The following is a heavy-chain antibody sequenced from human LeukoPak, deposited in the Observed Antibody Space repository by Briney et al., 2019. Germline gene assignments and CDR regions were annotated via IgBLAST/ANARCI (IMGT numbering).Heavy chain of an antibody. J-gene: IGHJ1*01. CDR3: ARDKAVTTELTQYFHH. D-gene: IGHD4-11*01. CDR2: ISGYNGYT. V-gene: IGHV1-18*01. CDR1: GYTFTNYG. Sequence: ASVKVSCRASGYTFTNYGVSWVRQAPGQGLEWMGWISGYNGYTNYAQKFQFRVTMTTDTSTSTAYMELRSLTSDDTAVYYCARDKAVTTELTQYFHHWGQGTLVTVSS.